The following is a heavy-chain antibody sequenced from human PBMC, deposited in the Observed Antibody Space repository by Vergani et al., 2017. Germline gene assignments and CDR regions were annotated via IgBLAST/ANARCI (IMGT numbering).Heavy chain of an antibody. CDR3: ARVLYDDSSGYYYNDAFDI. CDR1: GFTFSAYW. D-gene: IGHD3-22*01. J-gene: IGHJ3*02. Sequence: QLVESGGGLVQPGGSLRLSCAASGFTFSAYWMHWVRQVPGKGLLWVSRIDSDGSSTTYADSVKGRFTISRDNAKNTLYLQMNSLRAEDTAVYYCARVLYDDSSGYYYNDAFDIWGQGTMVTVSS. V-gene: IGHV3-74*01. CDR2: IDSDGSST.